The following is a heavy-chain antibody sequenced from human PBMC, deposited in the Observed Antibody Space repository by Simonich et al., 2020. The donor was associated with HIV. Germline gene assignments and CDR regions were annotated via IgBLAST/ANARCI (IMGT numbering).Heavy chain of an antibody. Sequence: QVQLLQSGAEVKKPGASVKVSCKVSGHSLTDLSMHWVRQTPGKGLEWMGGVDPEVGETIIAQKFQGRVTMTEDTSTDTAYLERSSLGSEDTALYYCATWEVKDEVLTVYTYWFFDLWGRGTLVTVSS. D-gene: IGHD3-9*01. V-gene: IGHV1-24*01. J-gene: IGHJ2*01. CDR2: VDPEVGET. CDR1: GHSLTDLS. CDR3: ATWEVKDEVLTVYTYWFFDL.